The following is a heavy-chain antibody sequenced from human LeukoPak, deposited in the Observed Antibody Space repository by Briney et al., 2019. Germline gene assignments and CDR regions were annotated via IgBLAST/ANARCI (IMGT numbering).Heavy chain of an antibody. CDR1: GVSITSYY. CDR2: IYYSGST. D-gene: IGHD1-20*01. J-gene: IGHJ3*02. V-gene: IGHV4-59*01. CDR3: ARAITGTTYAFNI. Sequence: SETLSLTCTVSGVSITSYYRNWIRQPPGKGLEWIGYIYYSGSTNYNPSLKSRVTISVDTSKNQFSLKLSSVTAADTAVYYCARAITGTTYAFNIWGQGTMVTVSS.